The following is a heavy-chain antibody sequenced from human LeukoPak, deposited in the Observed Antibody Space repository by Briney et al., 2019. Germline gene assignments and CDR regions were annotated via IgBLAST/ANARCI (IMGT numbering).Heavy chain of an antibody. CDR2: INPSGGST. CDR1: GYNFTSYY. CDR3: ARDGELGYNKYYFDY. Sequence: GASVKVSCTASGYNFTSYYMHWVRQAPGQGLEWMGIINPSGGSTSYAQKFQGRVTMTRDTSTSTVYMELSSLRSDATAVYYCARDGELGYNKYYFDYWGQGTLVTVSS. V-gene: IGHV1-46*01. J-gene: IGHJ4*02. D-gene: IGHD5-24*01.